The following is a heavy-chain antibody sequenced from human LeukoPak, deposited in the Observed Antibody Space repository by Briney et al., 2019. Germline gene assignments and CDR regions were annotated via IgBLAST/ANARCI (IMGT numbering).Heavy chain of an antibody. CDR1: GFTFSSYW. CDR2: IKQDGSEK. D-gene: IGHD3-22*01. J-gene: IGHJ4*02. CDR3: ARGMANKYYYDSSGYYYLDY. Sequence: GGSLRLSCAASGFTFSSYWMSWVRQAPGKGLEWVANIKQDGSEKYYVDSVKGRFTISRDNAKNSLYLQMNSLRAEDTAVYYCARGMANKYYYDSSGYYYLDYWGQGTLVTVSS. V-gene: IGHV3-7*01.